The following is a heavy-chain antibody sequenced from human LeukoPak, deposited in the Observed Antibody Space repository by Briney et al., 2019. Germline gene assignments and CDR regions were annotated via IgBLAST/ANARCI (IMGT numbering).Heavy chain of an antibody. V-gene: IGHV3-23*01. J-gene: IGHJ4*02. CDR1: GFTFSSYA. CDR3: AKGGSYYYDSSGYYDY. D-gene: IGHD3-22*01. Sequence: GGSLRLSCAASGFTFSSYAMSWVRQAPGKGLEWVSAISGSGGSTYYADSVKGRFTISRDNSKNTLYLQMNSLRAEDTAVYYCAKGGSYYYDSSGYYDYWGQGTLVTVSS. CDR2: ISGSGGST.